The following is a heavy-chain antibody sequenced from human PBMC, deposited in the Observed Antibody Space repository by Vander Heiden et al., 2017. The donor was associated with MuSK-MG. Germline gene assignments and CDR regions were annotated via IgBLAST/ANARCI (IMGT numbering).Heavy chain of an antibody. J-gene: IGHJ5*02. Sequence: QLQPQQWGAGPWKPSETLCPTCAAYGGTFSGYYWCWIRRPPGKGLEWIGEINHSGSTNYNPSLKSRVTISVDTSKNQFSLKLSSVTAADTAVYYCAGDWFDPWGQGTLVTVSS. V-gene: IGHV4-34*08. CDR1: GGTFSGYY. D-gene: IGHD3-10*01. CDR3: AGDWFDP. CDR2: INHSGST.